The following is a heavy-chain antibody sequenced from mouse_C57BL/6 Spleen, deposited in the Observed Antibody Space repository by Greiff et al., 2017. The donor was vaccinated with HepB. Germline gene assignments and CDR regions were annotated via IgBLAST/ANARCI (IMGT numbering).Heavy chain of an antibody. CDR3: ARGGAGTVY. V-gene: IGHV1-50*01. CDR2: IDPSDSYT. J-gene: IGHJ2*01. Sequence: VQLQQPGAELVKPGASVKLSCKASGYTFTSYWMQWVKQRPGQGLEWIGEIDPSDSYTNYNQKFKGKATLTVDTSSSTAYMQLSSLTSEDSAVYYCARGGAGTVYWGQGTTLTVSS. D-gene: IGHD4-1*01. CDR1: GYTFTSYW.